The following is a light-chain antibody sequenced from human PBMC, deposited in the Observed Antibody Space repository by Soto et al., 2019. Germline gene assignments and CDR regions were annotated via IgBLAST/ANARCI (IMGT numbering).Light chain of an antibody. Sequence: ENVLPQSPDTLSLSPGERATLSCRASRYVAASYIAWYQQKGGQAPRLLIYGASSRATGIPDRFSGRGSGTDFTLTINRLEPEDFAVYYCQQYGNSPITFGQGTRLEIK. J-gene: IGKJ5*01. V-gene: IGKV3-20*01. CDR1: RYVAASY. CDR2: GAS. CDR3: QQYGNSPIT.